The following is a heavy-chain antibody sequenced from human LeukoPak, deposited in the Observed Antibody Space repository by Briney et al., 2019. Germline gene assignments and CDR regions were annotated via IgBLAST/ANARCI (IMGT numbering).Heavy chain of an antibody. J-gene: IGHJ3*02. CDR1: GFTFSSYW. CDR3: ASRITMARGRAFDI. CDR2: IKQDGSEK. Sequence: GGSLRLSCAASGFTFSSYWMSWVRQAPGKGLEWVANIKQDGSEKYYVDSVKGRFTISGDNAKNSLYLQMNSLRAEDTAVYYCASRITMARGRAFDIWGQGTMVTVSS. D-gene: IGHD3-10*01. V-gene: IGHV3-7*01.